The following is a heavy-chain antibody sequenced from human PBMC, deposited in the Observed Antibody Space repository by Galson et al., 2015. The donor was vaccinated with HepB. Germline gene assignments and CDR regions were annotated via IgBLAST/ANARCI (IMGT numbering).Heavy chain of an antibody. V-gene: IGHV1-46*01. J-gene: IGHJ6*02. Sequence: SVKVSCKASGYTFTSYYMHWVRQAPGQGLEWMGIINPSGGSTSYAQKFQGRVTMTRGTSTSTVYMELSSLRSEDTAVYYCARAPRFNQQQLVLLSLMDVWGQGTTVTVSS. CDR1: GYTFTSYY. CDR3: ARAPRFNQQQLVLLSLMDV. D-gene: IGHD6-13*01. CDR2: INPSGGST.